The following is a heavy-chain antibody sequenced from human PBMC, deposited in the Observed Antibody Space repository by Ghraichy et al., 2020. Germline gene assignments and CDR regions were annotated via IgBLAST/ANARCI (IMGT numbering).Heavy chain of an antibody. CDR2: ITSSGGST. D-gene: IGHD6-19*01. J-gene: IGHJ4*02. Sequence: GGSLRLSCAASGFTFSGYAMSWVRQAPGKGLEWVSAITSSGGSTYYGDSVKGRFTISRDNSKKTLYLQMNSLRAEDTATYYCATDQVVQWLVFSLHWGRGTLVTVSS. CDR3: ATDQVVQWLVFSLH. CDR1: GFTFSGYA. V-gene: IGHV3-23*01.